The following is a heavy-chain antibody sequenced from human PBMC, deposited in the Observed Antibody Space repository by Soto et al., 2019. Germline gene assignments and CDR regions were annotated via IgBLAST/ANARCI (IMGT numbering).Heavy chain of an antibody. CDR3: ATDSPDI. CDR1: GFTFSSYG. J-gene: IGHJ3*02. Sequence: QVQLVESGGGVVQPGRSLRLSCAASGFTFSSYGMHWVRQAPGKGLEWVAVISYDGSNKYYADSVKGRFTISRDNSKNTLYLQMNSLRAEDTAVYYCATDSPDIWGPGTMVTVSS. D-gene: IGHD3-22*01. CDR2: ISYDGSNK. V-gene: IGHV3-30*03.